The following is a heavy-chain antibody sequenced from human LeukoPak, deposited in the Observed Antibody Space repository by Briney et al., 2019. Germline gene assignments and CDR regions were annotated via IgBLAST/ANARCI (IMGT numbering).Heavy chain of an antibody. V-gene: IGHV5-51*01. CDR2: IYPGDSDT. CDR3: ARRKGGTIFGVVITGDAFDI. D-gene: IGHD3-3*01. Sequence: GESPKISCKGSGYSFTSYWIGWVRQMPGKGLEWMGIIYPGDSDTRYSPSFQGQVTISADKSISTAYLQWSSLKASDTAMYYCARRKGGTIFGVVITGDAFDIWGQGTMVTVSS. J-gene: IGHJ3*02. CDR1: GYSFTSYW.